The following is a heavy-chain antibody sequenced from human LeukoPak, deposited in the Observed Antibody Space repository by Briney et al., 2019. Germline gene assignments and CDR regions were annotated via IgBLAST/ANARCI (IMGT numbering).Heavy chain of an antibody. CDR1: GGSISSYY. CDR2: IYYSGST. V-gene: IGHV4-59*01. J-gene: IGHJ2*01. Sequence: PSETLSLTCTVSGGSISSYYWSWIRQPPGKGLEWIGYIYYSGSTNYSPSLKRRLTISVDTSKNQFSLKLSSVTAADTAVYYCARTYGSSGLGYVDLWGRGILVTVSS. D-gene: IGHD6-13*01. CDR3: ARTYGSSGLGYVDL.